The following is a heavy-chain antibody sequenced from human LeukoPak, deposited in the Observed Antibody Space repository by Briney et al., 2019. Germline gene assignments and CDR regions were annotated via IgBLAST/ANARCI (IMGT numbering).Heavy chain of an antibody. CDR3: ARGYNYGYWIDY. J-gene: IGHJ4*02. Sequence: GGSLRLSCAASGFTFSSYWMHWVRQAPGKGRVWVSRINTDGSSTSYVDSGKGRLNISRDNAKNTLYLQMNSLRAEDTAVYYCARGYNYGYWIDYWGEGTLVTVSS. D-gene: IGHD5-18*01. CDR1: GFTFSSYW. V-gene: IGHV3-74*01. CDR2: INTDGSST.